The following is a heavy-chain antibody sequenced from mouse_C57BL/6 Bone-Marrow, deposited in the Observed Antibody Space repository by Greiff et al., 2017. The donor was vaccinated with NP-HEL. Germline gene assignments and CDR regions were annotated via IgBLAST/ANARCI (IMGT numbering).Heavy chain of an antibody. J-gene: IGHJ4*01. CDR3: ASNFYGSRDAMDY. CDR1: GFSLTSYG. Sequence: VKVVESGPGLVAPSQSLSITCTVSGFSLTSYGVHWVRQPPGKGLEWLVVIWSDGSTTYNSALKSRLSISKDNYKTQVFLKMNSLQTDDTAMYYCASNFYGSRDAMDYWGQGTSVTVSS. CDR2: IWSDGST. V-gene: IGHV2-6*03. D-gene: IGHD1-1*01.